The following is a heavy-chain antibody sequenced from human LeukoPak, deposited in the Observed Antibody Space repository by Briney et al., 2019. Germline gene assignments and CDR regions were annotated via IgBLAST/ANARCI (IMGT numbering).Heavy chain of an antibody. J-gene: IGHJ5*02. D-gene: IGHD6-6*01. CDR3: ARGVVVGSIAARFSGFDP. Sequence: ASVMVSCKASGYTFTSYGISWVRQAPGQGLEWMGWISAYNGNTNYAQKLQGRVTMTTDTSTSTAYMELRSLRSDDTAVYYCARGVVVGSIAARFSGFDPWGQGTLVTVSS. CDR1: GYTFTSYG. CDR2: ISAYNGNT. V-gene: IGHV1-18*01.